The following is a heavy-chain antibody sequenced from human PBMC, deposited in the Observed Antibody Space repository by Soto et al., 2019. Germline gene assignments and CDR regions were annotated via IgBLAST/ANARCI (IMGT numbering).Heavy chain of an antibody. V-gene: IGHV4-34*01. CDR2: INHSGST. D-gene: IGHD3-16*02. Sequence: QVQLQQWGAGLLKPSETLSLTCAVYGGSFSGYYWSWIRQPPGKGLEWIGEINHSGSTNYNPSLKGRVTISVDTSKNQFSLKLSSVTAADTAVYYCARGYYDYIWGSYRNAAFDIWGQGTMVTVSS. CDR3: ARGYYDYIWGSYRNAAFDI. CDR1: GGSFSGYY. J-gene: IGHJ3*02.